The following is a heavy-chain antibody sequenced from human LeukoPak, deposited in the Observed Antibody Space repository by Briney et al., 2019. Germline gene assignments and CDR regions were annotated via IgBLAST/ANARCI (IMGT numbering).Heavy chain of an antibody. D-gene: IGHD6-13*01. CDR1: GFTFSSYA. J-gene: IGHJ4*02. V-gene: IGHV3-23*01. CDR2: ISGSGGST. CDR3: ARTFIAAAALSY. Sequence: GGSLRLSCAASGFTFSSYAMSWVRQAPGKGLEWVSAISGSGGSTYYADSVKGRFTISRDNAKNSLYLQMNSLRAEDTAVYYCARTFIAAAALSYWGQGTLVTVSS.